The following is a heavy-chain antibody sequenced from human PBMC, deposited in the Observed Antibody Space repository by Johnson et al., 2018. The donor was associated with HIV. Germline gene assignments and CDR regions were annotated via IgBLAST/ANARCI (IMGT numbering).Heavy chain of an antibody. CDR1: GFTLSSHG. CDR2: MWYDGGHL. CDR3: TRDRIQIWSYVGTFDT. V-gene: IGHV3-33*01. J-gene: IGHJ3*02. D-gene: IGHD5-18*01. Sequence: QVQLVESGGGVVQPGGSLTLSCAASGFTLSSHGIHWVRQAPGKGLEWVAIMWYDGGHLGCADSVTGRFTISRDVSKNTVYLQMSSLKPEDTAVYSCTRDRIQIWSYVGTFDTWGPGALVTVSS.